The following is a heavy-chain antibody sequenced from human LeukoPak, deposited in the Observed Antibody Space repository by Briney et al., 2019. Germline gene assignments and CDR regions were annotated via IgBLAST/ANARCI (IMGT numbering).Heavy chain of an antibody. CDR3: ATLGEDYYDSSGYPRVYSFDY. D-gene: IGHD3-22*01. J-gene: IGHJ4*02. CDR2: ISGSGGRT. V-gene: IGHV3-23*01. CDR1: GFTFSNYA. Sequence: GGSLRLSCAASGFTFSNYAMSWVRQAPGKGLEWVSAISGSGGRTYYADSVKGRFTISRDNSKNTLYLQMNSLRAEDTAVYYCATLGEDYYDSSGYPRVYSFDYGGQGILVTVS.